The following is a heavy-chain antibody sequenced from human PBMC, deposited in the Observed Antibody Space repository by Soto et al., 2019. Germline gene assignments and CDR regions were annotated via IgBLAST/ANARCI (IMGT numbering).Heavy chain of an antibody. J-gene: IGHJ4*02. Sequence: EGQLVESGGGLVQPGGSLRLSCQVSGFTFRSYWMTWVRRAPGEGLEWVSTITDSGGDAKYADSVRGRFAISRDNSKKTLYLQMSSRTAEDSAIYYCARGSTDSYPGSRIFDFWGRGTLVTVSS. CDR2: ITDSGGDA. D-gene: IGHD3-10*01. V-gene: IGHV3-23*04. CDR3: ARGSTDSYPGSRIFDF. CDR1: GFTFRSYW.